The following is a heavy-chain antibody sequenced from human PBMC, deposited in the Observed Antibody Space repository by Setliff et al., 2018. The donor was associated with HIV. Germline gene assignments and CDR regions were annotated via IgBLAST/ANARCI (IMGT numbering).Heavy chain of an antibody. V-gene: IGHV1-2*02. CDR3: ARDYYDSSGYIFFPGLPDY. Sequence: VASVKVSCKASGYTFTGYYMNWVRQAPGQGLEWMGWINPNNGGTNYAQKFQGRVTMTRDTSISTAYMELSRLRSDDTAVYYCARDYYDSSGYIFFPGLPDYWGQGTLVTVSS. CDR1: GYTFTGYY. CDR2: INPNNGGT. D-gene: IGHD3-22*01. J-gene: IGHJ4*02.